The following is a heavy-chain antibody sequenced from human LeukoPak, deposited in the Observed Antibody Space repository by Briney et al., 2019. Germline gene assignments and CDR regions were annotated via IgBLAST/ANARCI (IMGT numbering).Heavy chain of an antibody. V-gene: IGHV3-74*03. J-gene: IGHJ4*02. D-gene: IGHD6-19*01. Sequence: GGSLRLSCEGSGFTFSTSWMHWVRPAPGKGLVWVSRIYSDGSRITYADSVKGRFTISRDNSKNTLYLQMNSLRGEDTARYYCAKATIEQWLVKVDSFDSWGQGTLVSVSS. CDR3: AKATIEQWLVKVDSFDS. CDR2: IYSDGSRI. CDR1: GFTFSTSW.